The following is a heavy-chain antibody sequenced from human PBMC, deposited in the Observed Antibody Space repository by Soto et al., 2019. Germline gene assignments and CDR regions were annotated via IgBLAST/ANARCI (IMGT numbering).Heavy chain of an antibody. Sequence: PSETLSLTCAVYGGSFSGYYWSWIRQPPGKGLEWIGEINHSGSTNYNPSLKSRVTISVDTSKNQFSLKLSSVTAADTAVYYCARGLALGYCSGGSCYGDDYWGQGTLVTVSS. D-gene: IGHD2-15*01. CDR2: INHSGST. CDR3: ARGLALGYCSGGSCYGDDY. V-gene: IGHV4-34*01. CDR1: GGSFSGYY. J-gene: IGHJ4*02.